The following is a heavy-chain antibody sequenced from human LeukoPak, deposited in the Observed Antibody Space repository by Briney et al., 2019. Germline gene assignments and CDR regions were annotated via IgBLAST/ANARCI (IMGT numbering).Heavy chain of an antibody. D-gene: IGHD6-13*01. Sequence: SETLSLTCTVSGGSISNYYWSWIRQPPGKGLEWIGYIYYSGTTNYNPSLKSRVTISVDTSKNQFSLKLNSVTAAGTAVYYCARGVYIAAAQYGYWGQGTLVTVSS. J-gene: IGHJ4*02. CDR1: GGSISNYY. CDR3: ARGVYIAAAQYGY. V-gene: IGHV4-59*01. CDR2: IYYSGTT.